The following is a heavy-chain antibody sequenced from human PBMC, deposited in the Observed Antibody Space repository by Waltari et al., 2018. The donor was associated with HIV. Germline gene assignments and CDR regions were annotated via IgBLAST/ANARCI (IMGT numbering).Heavy chain of an antibody. CDR1: GFSFTTYA. CDR2: INAGNGNT. CDR3: ARTTIYWGPFDY. D-gene: IGHD3-16*01. Sequence: QVQLVQSGAEGKKPGASVKVSCKASGFSFTTYAMPWVRQAPGQRLQWMGWINAGNGNTESSQKFQGRVTISRDTSANTAYMELSSLRSEDTAVYYCARTTIYWGPFDYWGQGSLVTVSS. V-gene: IGHV1-3*01. J-gene: IGHJ4*02.